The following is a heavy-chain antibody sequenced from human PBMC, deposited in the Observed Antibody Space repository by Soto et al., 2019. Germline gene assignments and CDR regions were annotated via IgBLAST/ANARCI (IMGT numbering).Heavy chain of an antibody. Sequence: QVQLVQSGAEVKKPGSSVKVSCKASGGTFSSYTISWVRQAPGQGLEWMGRIIPILGIANYAQKFQGRVTLTADKYTSTAYMELSSLRSEDTAVYYCARDSAAGDTDYWGQGTLVTVSS. CDR1: GGTFSSYT. CDR2: IIPILGIA. D-gene: IGHD7-27*01. J-gene: IGHJ4*02. CDR3: ARDSAAGDTDY. V-gene: IGHV1-69*08.